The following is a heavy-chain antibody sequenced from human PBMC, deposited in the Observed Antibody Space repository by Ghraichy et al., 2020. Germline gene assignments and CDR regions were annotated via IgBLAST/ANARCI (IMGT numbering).Heavy chain of an antibody. CDR1: GDSISSYY. D-gene: IGHD1-26*01. CDR2: IFYTGTT. V-gene: IGHV4-59*01. CDR3: VRAGRNSVGGTLKSFDV. Sequence: SETLSLTCNVSGDSISSYYWSWIRQPPGKGLEWIGYIFYTGTTNSNPSLKSRVTISMDTSKSQFSLKLNSVTAADTAVYYCVRAGRNSVGGTLKSFDVWGQGTLVTVSS. J-gene: IGHJ4*02.